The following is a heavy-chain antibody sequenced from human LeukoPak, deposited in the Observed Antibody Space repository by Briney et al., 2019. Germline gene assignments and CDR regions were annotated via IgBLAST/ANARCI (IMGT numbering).Heavy chain of an antibody. CDR2: IYYSGST. J-gene: IGHJ6*02. D-gene: IGHD5-24*01. CDR1: GGSISSYY. V-gene: IGHV4-59*01. CDR3: ARDRVEMATWAYYYYGMDV. Sequence: TTSETLSLTCTVSGGSISSYYWSWIRQPPGKGLEWIGYIYYSGSTNYNPSLKSRVTISVDTSKNQFSLKLSSVTAADTAVYYCARDRVEMATWAYYYYGMDVWGQGTTVTVSS.